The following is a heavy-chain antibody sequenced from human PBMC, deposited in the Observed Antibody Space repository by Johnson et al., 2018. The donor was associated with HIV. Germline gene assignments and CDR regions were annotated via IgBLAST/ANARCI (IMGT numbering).Heavy chain of an antibody. CDR3: AGDFGGQLVRTFDI. D-gene: IGHD6-13*01. J-gene: IGHJ3*02. V-gene: IGHV3-20*04. CDR1: GSRFDDKA. CDR2: LNWTGGST. Sequence: VQLVESGGGVVRPGGSRSLSGTILGSRFDDKAMSWFRRFQGKGWGGVGGLNWTGGSTGYADSGRGRFTISGANAKKSLYLQMNSLRVEDTDVYYCAGDFGGQLVRTFDIWGQGTMVSVSS.